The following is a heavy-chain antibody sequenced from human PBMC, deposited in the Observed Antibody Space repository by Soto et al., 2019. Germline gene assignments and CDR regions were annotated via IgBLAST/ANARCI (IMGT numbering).Heavy chain of an antibody. D-gene: IGHD1-1*01. CDR2: IIPIFGTA. CDR3: ARGSTTGVTPGTYNWFDP. Sequence: SVKVSFKASGGTFSSYAISWVRQAPGQGLEWMGGIIPIFGTANYAQKCQGRVTITADESTSTAYMELSSLRSEDTAVYYGARGSTTGVTPGTYNWFDPWGQGTLVTVSS. J-gene: IGHJ5*02. V-gene: IGHV1-69*13. CDR1: GGTFSSYA.